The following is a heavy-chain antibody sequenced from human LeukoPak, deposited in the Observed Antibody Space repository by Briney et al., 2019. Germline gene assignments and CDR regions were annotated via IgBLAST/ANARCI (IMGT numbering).Heavy chain of an antibody. CDR2: ISYDGTTK. CDR3: AKDRFRSVGIADSGDAFDI. V-gene: IGHV3-30*18. CDR1: GFFFSSYW. D-gene: IGHD6-13*01. Sequence: GGSLRLSCAGSGFFFSSYWMSWVRQAPGKGLEWVAVISYDGTTKYYADSVTGRFTISRDNSKNTLYLQMNSLRAEDTAVYYCAKDRFRSVGIADSGDAFDIWGQGTMVTVSS. J-gene: IGHJ3*02.